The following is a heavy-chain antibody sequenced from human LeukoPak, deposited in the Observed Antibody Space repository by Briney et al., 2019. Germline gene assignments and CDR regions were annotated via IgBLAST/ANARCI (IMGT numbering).Heavy chain of an antibody. CDR1: GFAFSSYT. Sequence: GGSLRLSCAASGFAFSSYTMNWVRQAPGKGLEWVSSISSSSSYIYYADSVKGRFTISRDNAKNSLYLKMNSLRAEDTAVYYCARYYYGSGSYYPGTFDYWGQGTLVTVSS. CDR3: ARYYYGSGSYYPGTFDY. J-gene: IGHJ4*02. D-gene: IGHD3-10*01. V-gene: IGHV3-21*01. CDR2: ISSSSSYI.